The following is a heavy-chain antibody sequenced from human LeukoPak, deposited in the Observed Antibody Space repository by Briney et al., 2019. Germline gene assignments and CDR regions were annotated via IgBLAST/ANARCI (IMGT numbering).Heavy chain of an antibody. D-gene: IGHD1-26*01. Sequence: PGGSLRLSCAASGFTFDDYTMHWVRQAPGKGLEWVSLISWDGGSTYYADSVKGRFTISRDNSKNSLFLQMNSLRTEDTALYFCAKDIYAKGAVGAFDYWGQGTLVTVSS. CDR3: AKDIYAKGAVGAFDY. J-gene: IGHJ4*02. V-gene: IGHV3-43*01. CDR2: ISWDGGST. CDR1: GFTFDDYT.